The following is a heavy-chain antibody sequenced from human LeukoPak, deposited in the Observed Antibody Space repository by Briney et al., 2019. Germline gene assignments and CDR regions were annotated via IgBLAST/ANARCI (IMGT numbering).Heavy chain of an antibody. V-gene: IGHV4-59*01. CDR3: ASYGLHYYFDL. Sequence: SETLSLTCTVFGGSISTYYWSWIRQPPGKGLEWIGYIRYSGSSNYNPSLKSRLTISVDTSKNQFSLKLSSVTAADTAVYFCASYGLHYYFDLWGRGTLVTVSS. CDR1: GGSISTYY. D-gene: IGHD3-10*01. J-gene: IGHJ2*01. CDR2: IRYSGSS.